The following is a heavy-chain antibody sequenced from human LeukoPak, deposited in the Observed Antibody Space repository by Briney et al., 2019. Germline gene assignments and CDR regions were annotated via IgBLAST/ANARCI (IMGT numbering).Heavy chain of an antibody. V-gene: IGHV3-21*01. J-gene: IGHJ6*02. CDR1: GFTFSSYS. CDR3: ARVPSYYYGMDV. Sequence: GGSLRLSCAASGFTFSSYSMNWVRQAPGKGLEWVSSISSSSYIYYADSVKGRFTISRDNAKNSLYLQMNSLRAEDTAVYYCARVPSYYYGMDVWGQGTTVTVSS. CDR2: ISSSSYI.